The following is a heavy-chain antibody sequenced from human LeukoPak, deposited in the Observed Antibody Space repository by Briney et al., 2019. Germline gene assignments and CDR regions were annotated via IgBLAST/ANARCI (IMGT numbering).Heavy chain of an antibody. CDR1: GGSISSYY. CDR2: IYYSGST. D-gene: IGHD4-17*01. V-gene: IGHV4-59*01. Sequence: SETLSLTCTVSGGSISSYYWSWIRQPPGKGLKWIGYIYYSGSTNYNPSLKSRVTISVDASKNQFSLKLSSVTAADAAVYYCARGMTTVTTSLGYWGQGTLVTVSS. CDR3: ARGMTTVTTSLGY. J-gene: IGHJ4*02.